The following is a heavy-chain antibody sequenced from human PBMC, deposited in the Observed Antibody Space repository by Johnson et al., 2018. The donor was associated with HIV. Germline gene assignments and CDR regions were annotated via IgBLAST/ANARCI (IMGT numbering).Heavy chain of an antibody. CDR1: GFTFSSYA. CDR2: ITWNGGST. Sequence: VQLVESGGGLVQPGGSMRLSCAASGFTFSSYAMSWVRQAPGKGLEWVSGITWNGGSTGYADSVKGRFTISRDNAKNSLSLQMDSLRAEDTAVYYCARDPELDYFDNRAFDIWGQGTMVTVSS. D-gene: IGHD3-22*01. V-gene: IGHV3-20*04. J-gene: IGHJ3*02. CDR3: ARDPELDYFDNRAFDI.